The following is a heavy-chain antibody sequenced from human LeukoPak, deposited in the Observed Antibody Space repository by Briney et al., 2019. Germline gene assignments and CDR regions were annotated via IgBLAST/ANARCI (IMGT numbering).Heavy chain of an antibody. J-gene: IGHJ4*02. Sequence: GESLKISCKDSGYTFTSYWIGWVRQLPGKGLEWVGLIYPGDSHIRYSPSLQGQITISADKSISTAYLQWSSLKASDTAMYYCARPHYGASDYWGQGTLVTVSS. V-gene: IGHV5-51*01. CDR1: GYTFTSYW. D-gene: IGHD4/OR15-4a*01. CDR3: ARPHYGASDY. CDR2: IYPGDSHI.